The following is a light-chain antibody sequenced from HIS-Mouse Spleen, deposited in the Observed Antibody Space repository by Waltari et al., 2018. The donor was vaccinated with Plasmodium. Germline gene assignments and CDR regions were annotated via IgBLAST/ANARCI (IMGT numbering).Light chain of an antibody. V-gene: IGKV1-33*01. CDR3: QQYDNLPPLFT. CDR2: VAS. J-gene: IGKJ3*01. CDR1: QDISNY. Sequence: DIQMTQSPSSLSASVGDRVTITCQASQDISNYLNWYQQKPGKAPKLLIYVASNLETGVPSRFSGSVSGTDFTVTIISLQPEDIATYYCQQYDNLPPLFTFGPGTKVDIK.